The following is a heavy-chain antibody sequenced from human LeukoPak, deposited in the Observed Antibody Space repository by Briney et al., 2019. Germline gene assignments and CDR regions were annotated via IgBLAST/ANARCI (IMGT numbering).Heavy chain of an antibody. CDR3: VEHHPRNTVDF. CDR1: GGSISSSSYY. Sequence: SETLSLTCTVSGGSISSSSYYWGWLRQPPGKGLEWSGSIYYSGSTYYNPSLKSLVTISVDTSKNQFSLNLSSVTAADTAVYYCVEHHPRNTVDFWGQRALGTASS. J-gene: IGHJ4*02. D-gene: IGHD2/OR15-2a*01. V-gene: IGHV4-39*01. CDR2: IYYSGST.